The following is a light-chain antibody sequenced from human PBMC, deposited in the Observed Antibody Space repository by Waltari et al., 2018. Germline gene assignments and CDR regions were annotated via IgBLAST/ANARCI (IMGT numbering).Light chain of an antibody. J-gene: IGKJ4*01. CDR3: QQSYSSQRT. CDR2: AVS. V-gene: IGKV1-39*01. CDR1: RTVTSH. Sequence: IQMTQSPSSLSASVGERLTVTCRASRTVTSHLHWYQQKSGKAPKLLIYAVSTLEPGVPSRFSGSGSGTDFNLTISSLQPEDFATYYCQQSYSSQRTFGGGTKVE.